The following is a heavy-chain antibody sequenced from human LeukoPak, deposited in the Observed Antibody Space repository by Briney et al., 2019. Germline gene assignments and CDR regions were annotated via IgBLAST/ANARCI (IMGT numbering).Heavy chain of an antibody. D-gene: IGHD6-19*01. CDR2: TSKDGNKK. Sequence: GGSLRLSCVASGFTFRNYPMHWVRQAPGKGLEWVAVTSKDGNKKYYADSVKGRFTVSRDNSKNTLYLQIDSVRPEDTAIFYCARQGSVVGIEYLHYWGQGTLVIVSS. V-gene: IGHV3-30*04. CDR3: ARQGSVVGIEYLHY. J-gene: IGHJ1*01. CDR1: GFTFRNYP.